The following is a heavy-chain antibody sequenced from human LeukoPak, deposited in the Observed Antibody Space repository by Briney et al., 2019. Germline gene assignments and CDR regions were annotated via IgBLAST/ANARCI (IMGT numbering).Heavy chain of an antibody. V-gene: IGHV4-34*01. CDR1: GGSFSGYY. CDR3: ARGLKGGDGYNSCYFDY. CDR2: INHSGST. Sequence: SETLSLTCAVYGGSFSGYYWSWIRQPPGKGLEWIGEINHSGSTNYNPSLKSRVTISVDTSKNQFSLKLSSVTAADTAVYYCARGLKGGDGYNSCYFDYWGQGTLVTVSS. J-gene: IGHJ4*02. D-gene: IGHD5-24*01.